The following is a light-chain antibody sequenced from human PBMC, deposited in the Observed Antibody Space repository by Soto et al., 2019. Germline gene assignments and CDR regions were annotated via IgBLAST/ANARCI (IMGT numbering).Light chain of an antibody. V-gene: IGLV2-23*01. CDR1: SGYVGTYSL. Sequence: QSALAQPASVSGSPGQSITISCTGASGYVGTYSLVSWYQQHPGKAPKVVIYEGHKRPSGVPDRFSGSTSVNTASLTISGLQTDDEADYYCAAWDDSLNGLVFGGGTQLTVL. CDR2: EGH. CDR3: AAWDDSLNGLV. J-gene: IGLJ2*01.